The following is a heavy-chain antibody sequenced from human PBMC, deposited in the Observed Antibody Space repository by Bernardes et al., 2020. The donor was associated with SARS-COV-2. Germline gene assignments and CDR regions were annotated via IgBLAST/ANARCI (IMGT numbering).Heavy chain of an antibody. V-gene: IGHV4-59*01. Sequence: SETLPLTCTVSGGSISNFYWSWIRQSPGKGLEWIGYIHYTGSTNYNPSLKSRVTMSVDTSKEQLSLTLSSVTAADTALYYCARGGWSLDFWGRGTLVTVSS. D-gene: IGHD6-19*01. J-gene: IGHJ4*02. CDR2: IHYTGST. CDR1: GGSISNFY. CDR3: ARGGWSLDF.